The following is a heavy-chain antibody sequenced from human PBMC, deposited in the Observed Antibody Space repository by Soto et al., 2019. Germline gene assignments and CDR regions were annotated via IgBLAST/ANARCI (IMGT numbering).Heavy chain of an antibody. J-gene: IGHJ4*02. CDR3: ARVYSGSYSDS. CDR2: IFHSGST. CDR1: GASIRSNNR. Sequence: QVQLHESGPGLVKPSGTLSLTCAVSGASIRSNNRWSWVRQPPGKGLEWIGEIFHSGSTNYNPSLKTRLTISVDMSKNHFSLTLSSVTAADTAVYYCARVYSGSYSDSWGRGTLVTVSS. D-gene: IGHD1-26*01. V-gene: IGHV4-4*02.